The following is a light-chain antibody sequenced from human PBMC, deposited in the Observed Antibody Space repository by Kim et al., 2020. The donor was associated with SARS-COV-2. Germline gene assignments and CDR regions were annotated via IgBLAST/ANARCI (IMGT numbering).Light chain of an antibody. Sequence: ASIAEGDTLTSRARRSVSRWLAWYQQKPGKAPNPLIHRESTLFSGVPSRFSGSGSGTEFNLTITILQPEDFATSSCQQYNNYTDYTFGQGTKLEI. J-gene: IGKJ2*01. CDR2: RES. CDR1: RSVSRW. V-gene: IGKV1-5*03. CDR3: QQYNNYTDYT.